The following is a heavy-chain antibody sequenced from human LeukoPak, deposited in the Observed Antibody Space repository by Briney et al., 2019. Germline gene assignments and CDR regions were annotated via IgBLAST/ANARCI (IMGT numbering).Heavy chain of an antibody. V-gene: IGHV3-23*01. D-gene: IGHD1-14*01. CDR1: GFTFTTYA. CDR2: ISGSGGST. J-gene: IGHJ4*02. Sequence: GGSLRLSCAASGFTFTTYAMSWVRPAPGKGLEWVSGISGSGGSTYLADSVKGRFTISRDNSNNTLYLQMNSLRAEDTAVYYCAKEWGSYKSSWYTFWGQGTLVAVSS. CDR3: AKEWGSYKSSWYTF.